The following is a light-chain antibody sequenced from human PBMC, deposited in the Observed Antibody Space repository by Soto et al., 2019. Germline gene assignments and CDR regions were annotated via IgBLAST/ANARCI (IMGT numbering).Light chain of an antibody. Sequence: EIGLTQSPGALALSTEERATPTCRVSQSVSSSYLAWYQQKPGQAPRLLIYGASSRATGIPDRFSGSGSGTDFTLTISRLEPEDFAVYYCQQYGSSRITFGQGTRLEIK. CDR2: GAS. V-gene: IGKV3-20*01. CDR1: QSVSSSY. CDR3: QQYGSSRIT. J-gene: IGKJ5*01.